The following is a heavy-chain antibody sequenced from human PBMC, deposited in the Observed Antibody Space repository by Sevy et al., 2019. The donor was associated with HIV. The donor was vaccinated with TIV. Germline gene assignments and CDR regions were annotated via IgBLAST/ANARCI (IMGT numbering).Heavy chain of an antibody. CDR3: ARVGFDSSGYYNRGGYFDY. CDR1: GFTVSSNY. J-gene: IGHJ4*02. Sequence: GGSLRLSCAASGFTVSSNYMSWVRQAPGKGLEWVSVIYSGGSTYYADSVKGRFTISSDNSKNTLYLQMNSLRAEDTAVYYCARVGFDSSGYYNRGGYFDYWGQGTLVTVSS. D-gene: IGHD3-22*01. V-gene: IGHV3-53*01. CDR2: IYSGGST.